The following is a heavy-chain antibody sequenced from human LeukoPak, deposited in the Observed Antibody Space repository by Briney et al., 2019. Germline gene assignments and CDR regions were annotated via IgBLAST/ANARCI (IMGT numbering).Heavy chain of an antibody. V-gene: IGHV4-39*01. J-gene: IGHJ4*02. CDR3: ARQWLAGPAIDY. CDR2: IYYSGST. CDR1: GGSISSSSYY. Sequence: PSETLSLTCTVSGGSISSSSYYWGWIRQPPGKGLEWIGSIYYSGSTYYNPSLKSRVTISVDKSKNQFFLKQGSGTAADTAVYYCARQWLAGPAIDYWGQGTLVTVSS. D-gene: IGHD6-19*01.